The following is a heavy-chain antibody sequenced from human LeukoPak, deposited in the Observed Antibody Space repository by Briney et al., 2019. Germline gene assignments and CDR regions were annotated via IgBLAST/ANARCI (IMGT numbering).Heavy chain of an antibody. V-gene: IGHV4-59*12. CDR3: ARRTFGGVIKY. D-gene: IGHD3-16*02. J-gene: IGHJ4*02. Sequence: SETLSLTCTVSGGSISSYYWSWIRQPPGKGLEWIGYTYYSGSTNYNPSLKSRVTISVDTSKNQISLKLSSVTAADTSVYYCARRTFGGVIKYWGQGTLVTVTS. CDR2: TYYSGST. CDR1: GGSISSYY.